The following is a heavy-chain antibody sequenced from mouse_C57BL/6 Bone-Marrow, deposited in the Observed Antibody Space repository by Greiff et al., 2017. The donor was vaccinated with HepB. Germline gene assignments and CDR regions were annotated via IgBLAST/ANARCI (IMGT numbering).Heavy chain of an antibody. V-gene: IGHV1-69*01. CDR2: IDPSDSYT. CDR1: GYTFTSYW. D-gene: IGHD2-4*01. CDR3: ARSVYDYDLFAY. J-gene: IGHJ3*01. Sequence: QVQLQQPGAELVMPGASVKLSCKASGYTFTSYWMHWVKQRPGQGLEWIGEIDPSDSYTNYNQKFKGKSTLTVDKSSSTAYMQLSSLTSEDSAVYYCARSVYDYDLFAYWGQGTLVTVSA.